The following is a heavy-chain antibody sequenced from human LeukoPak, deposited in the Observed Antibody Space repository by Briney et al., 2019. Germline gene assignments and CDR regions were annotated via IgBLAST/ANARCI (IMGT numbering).Heavy chain of an antibody. D-gene: IGHD3-22*01. V-gene: IGHV1-8*01. Sequence: EASVKVSCKASGYTFTSYDINWVRQATGQGLEWMGWMNPNSGNTGYAQKFQGRVTMTRNTSISTAYMELSSLRSEDTAVYYCAREFGYYYDSSDYWGQGTLVTVSS. J-gene: IGHJ4*02. CDR3: AREFGYYYDSSDY. CDR1: GYTFTSYD. CDR2: MNPNSGNT.